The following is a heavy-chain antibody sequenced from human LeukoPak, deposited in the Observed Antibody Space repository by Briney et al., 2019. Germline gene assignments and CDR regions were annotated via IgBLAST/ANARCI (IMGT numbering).Heavy chain of an antibody. V-gene: IGHV1-69-2*01. CDR3: ARGRDWLRWFDP. CDR1: GYTFTDYY. J-gene: IGHJ5*02. D-gene: IGHD3/OR15-3a*01. Sequence: ASVKVSCKVSGYTFTDYYMHWLQQAPGKGLEWMGLVDPEDGETIYAEKFQGRVTITADTSTDTAYMELSSLRSEDTAVYYCARGRDWLRWFDPWGQGTLVTVSS. CDR2: VDPEDGET.